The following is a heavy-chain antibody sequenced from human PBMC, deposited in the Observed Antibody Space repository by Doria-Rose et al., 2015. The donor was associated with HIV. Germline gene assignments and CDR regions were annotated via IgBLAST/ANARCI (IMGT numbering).Heavy chain of an antibody. CDR2: SISDDER. J-gene: IGHJ4*02. V-gene: IGHV2-26*01. Sequence: ESGPVLVKPTETLTLTCTVSGVSLSSPGMGVSWIRQPPGKALGLLASSISDDERSSKTSLKSRLTISKGTSKSQEVLTMTDMDPVDTATYYCARIKSSRWYHKYYFDFWGQGTLVIVSA. D-gene: IGHD6-13*01. CDR3: ARIKSSRWYHKYYFDF. CDR1: GVSLSSPGMG.